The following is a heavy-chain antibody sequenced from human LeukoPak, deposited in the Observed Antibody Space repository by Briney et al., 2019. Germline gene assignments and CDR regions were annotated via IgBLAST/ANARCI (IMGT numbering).Heavy chain of an antibody. V-gene: IGHV1-8*01. J-gene: IGHJ4*02. CDR3: TRGSSGRRYI. Sequence: ASVKASCSASGYTFTSCDINWVRQATGQGLEWMGWMNPNSGNTGYGQSFQGRITMTRDISIGTAYMELSNLTSEDTAIYYCTRGSSGRRYIWGQGTLVTVSA. D-gene: IGHD6-19*01. CDR1: GYTFTSCD. CDR2: MNPNSGNT.